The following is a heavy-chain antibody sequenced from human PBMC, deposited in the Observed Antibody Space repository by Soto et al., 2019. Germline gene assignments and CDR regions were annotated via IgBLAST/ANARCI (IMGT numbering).Heavy chain of an antibody. Sequence: ASVKVSCKASGYSFTSYDINWVRQATGQGLEWMGWMNPNSGNTGYAQKFQGRVTMTRNTSISTAYMELSSLRSEDTAVYFCARAFGIWGTYRYVVDYWGQGTLVTVSS. D-gene: IGHD3-16*02. CDR3: ARAFGIWGTYRYVVDY. J-gene: IGHJ4*02. V-gene: IGHV1-8*02. CDR2: MNPNSGNT. CDR1: GYSFTSYD.